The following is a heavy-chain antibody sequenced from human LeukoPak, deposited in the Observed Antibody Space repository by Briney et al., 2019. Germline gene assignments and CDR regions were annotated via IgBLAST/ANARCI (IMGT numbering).Heavy chain of an antibody. CDR3: AELGITMIGGV. CDR2: IKHDGSEE. CDR1: GFTFSSYW. D-gene: IGHD3-10*02. V-gene: IGHV3-7*01. Sequence: GGSLRLSCAASGFTFSSYWMTWVRQAPGKGLEWVANIKHDGSEENYVDSVKGRFTISRDNAKNSLYLQMNSLRAEDTAIYYCAELGITMIGGVWGKGTTVTISS. J-gene: IGHJ6*04.